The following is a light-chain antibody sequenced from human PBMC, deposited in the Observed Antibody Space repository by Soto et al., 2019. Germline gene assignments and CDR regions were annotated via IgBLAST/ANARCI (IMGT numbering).Light chain of an antibody. Sequence: EIVLTQSPGTLSLSPGERATLLCRASRSLGTYSLTWYQQKPGQAPRVLISGTSSRATGIPDWFSGSGSGTDFTLTISRVEPEDFAVYYCQHYGDSLFIFGHGTKVEFK. CDR3: QHYGDSLFI. CDR1: RSLGTYS. J-gene: IGKJ3*01. V-gene: IGKV3-20*01. CDR2: GTS.